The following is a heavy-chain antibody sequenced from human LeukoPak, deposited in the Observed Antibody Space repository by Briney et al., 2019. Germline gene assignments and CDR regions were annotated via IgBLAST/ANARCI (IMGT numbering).Heavy chain of an antibody. V-gene: IGHV3-23*01. D-gene: IGHD4-11*01. J-gene: IGHJ5*02. CDR2: ISDSGDNT. CDR3: ARAGATVTTNYFDP. Sequence: GGSLRLSCAASGFTFSTYAMNWVRQAPGKGLEWVSLISDSGDNTYYADSVKSRFTISRDNSKNTVSLQMSSLRADDTAVYYCARAGATVTTNYFDPWGQGTLVTVSS. CDR1: GFTFSTYA.